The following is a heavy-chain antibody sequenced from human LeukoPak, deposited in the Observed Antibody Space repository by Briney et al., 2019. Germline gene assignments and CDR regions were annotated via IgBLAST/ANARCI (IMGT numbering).Heavy chain of an antibody. V-gene: IGHV4-34*01. CDR2: INHSGST. Sequence: SETLSLTCAVYGGSFSGYYWSWVRQPPGKGLEWIGEINHSGSTNYNPSLKSRVTISVDTSKNQFSLKMRSVNAADTAIYYCTSTLSPGSYYYAYWGQGTLVTVSS. CDR1: GGSFSGYY. D-gene: IGHD2-15*01. J-gene: IGHJ4*02. CDR3: TSTLSPGSYYYAY.